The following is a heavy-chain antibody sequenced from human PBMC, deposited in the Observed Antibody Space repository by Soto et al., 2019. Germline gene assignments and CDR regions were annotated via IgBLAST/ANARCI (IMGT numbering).Heavy chain of an antibody. J-gene: IGHJ3*02. V-gene: IGHV4-31*03. Sequence: QVQLQESGPGLVKPSQTLSLTCTVSGGSISSGGYYWSWIRQHPGKGLEWIGYIYYSGSTYYKPSLKSRVTVSVDTSKYQFTLKLSSVTAADTAVYYCARVRSMIVVHLSGNAFDIWGQGTMVTVSS. CDR2: IYYSGST. D-gene: IGHD3-22*01. CDR3: ARVRSMIVVHLSGNAFDI. CDR1: GGSISSGGYY.